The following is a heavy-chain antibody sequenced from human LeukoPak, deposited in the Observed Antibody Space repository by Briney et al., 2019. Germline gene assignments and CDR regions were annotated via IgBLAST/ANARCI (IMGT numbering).Heavy chain of an antibody. D-gene: IGHD2-2*01. CDR2: INPNSGGT. J-gene: IGHJ4*02. CDR3: AKLLSMDCSSASCYRDNFDY. V-gene: IGHV1-2*02. Sequence: ASVKVSRKASGYTFTGYYMHWVRQAPGQGLEWMGWINPNSGGTNYAQKFQGRVTMTRDTSISTAYMELSRLRSDDTAVYFCAKLLSMDCSSASCYRDNFDYWGQGTLVTVSS. CDR1: GYTFTGYY.